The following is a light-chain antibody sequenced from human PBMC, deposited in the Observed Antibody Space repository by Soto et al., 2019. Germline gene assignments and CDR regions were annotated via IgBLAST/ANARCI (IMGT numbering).Light chain of an antibody. Sequence: QSVLTQPPSVSAAPGQKVTISCSGSSSNIGNNYVSWYQQFPGTAPKLLIYENNKRPSGIPDRFSGSKSGTSATLGITGLQAWDEADYYCGTWDSSLSAGVFGGGTRSPS. J-gene: IGLJ2*01. V-gene: IGLV1-51*02. CDR3: GTWDSSLSAGV. CDR1: SSNIGNNY. CDR2: ENN.